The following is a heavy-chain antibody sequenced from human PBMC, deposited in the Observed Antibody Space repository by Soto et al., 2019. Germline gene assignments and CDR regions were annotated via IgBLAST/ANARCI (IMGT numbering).Heavy chain of an antibody. CDR2: ISYDGSNK. V-gene: IGHV3-30*18. Sequence: QVPLVESGGGVVQPGRSLRLSCAASGFTFSSYGMHWVRQAPGKGLEWVAVISYDGSNKYYADSVKGRFTISRDNSKNTLYLQMNSLRAEDTAVYYCAKDLGTTSYWYFDLWGRGTLVTVSS. J-gene: IGHJ2*01. CDR3: AKDLGTTSYWYFDL. D-gene: IGHD1-1*01. CDR1: GFTFSSYG.